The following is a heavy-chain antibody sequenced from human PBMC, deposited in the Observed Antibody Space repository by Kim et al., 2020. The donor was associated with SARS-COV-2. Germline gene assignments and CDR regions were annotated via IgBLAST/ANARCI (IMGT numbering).Heavy chain of an antibody. CDR3: AKDHRSSGWPTFEY. V-gene: IGHV3-23*05. D-gene: IGHD6-19*01. J-gene: IGHJ4*02. Sequence: GGSLRLSCEVSGFSISSYAMSWVRQAPGQGLEWVAAINNRGNPYYGNSAKGRFTVSRDDAKNTLYLQMSDLRAEDTALYYCAKDHRSSGWPTFEYWGQGTQVTVS. CDR1: GFSISSYA. CDR2: INNRGNP.